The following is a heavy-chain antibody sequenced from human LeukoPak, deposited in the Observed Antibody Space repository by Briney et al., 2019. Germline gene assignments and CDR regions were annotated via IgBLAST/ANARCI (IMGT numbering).Heavy chain of an antibody. D-gene: IGHD5-12*01. CDR2: IYYSGST. Sequence: SSETLSLTCTVSGGSISSSSYYWGWIRQPPGKGLEWIGSIYYSGSTYYNPSLKSRVTISVDTSKNQFSLKLSSVTAADTAVYYCARLPRGYSGYHEARYYYYYMDVWGKGTTVTISS. V-gene: IGHV4-39*07. CDR1: GGSISSSSYY. J-gene: IGHJ6*03. CDR3: ARLPRGYSGYHEARYYYYYMDV.